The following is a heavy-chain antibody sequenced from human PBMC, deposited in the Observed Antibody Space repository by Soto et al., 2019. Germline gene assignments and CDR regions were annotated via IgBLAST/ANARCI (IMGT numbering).Heavy chain of an antibody. Sequence: SQTLSLTCGISGDSVSSNTASWNWIRQSPSRGLEWLGRTYFRSKWYNDYAVSVKSRIIINPDTSNNQFSLQLNSVTPEDTAVYFCAKGDNLGPKTGYAFDPWGQGIMVT. D-gene: IGHD5-12*01. CDR2: TYFRSKWYN. J-gene: IGHJ5*02. V-gene: IGHV6-1*01. CDR1: GDSVSSNTAS. CDR3: AKGDNLGPKTGYAFDP.